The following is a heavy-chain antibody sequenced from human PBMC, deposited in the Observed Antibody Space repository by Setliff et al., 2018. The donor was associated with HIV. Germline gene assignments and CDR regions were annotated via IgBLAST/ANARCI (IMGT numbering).Heavy chain of an antibody. CDR2: INTGNGNT. CDR3: ARNVLNTIRLDY. D-gene: IGHD5-12*01. J-gene: IGHJ4*02. Sequence: ASVKVSCKASGYTFTSYAIHWVRQAPGQRLEWMGWINTGNGNTKYSQKFQGRVTITRDTSATTAYMELSSLRSGDTAVYYCARNVLNTIRLDYWGQGTLVTVSS. V-gene: IGHV1-3*04. CDR1: GYTFTSYA.